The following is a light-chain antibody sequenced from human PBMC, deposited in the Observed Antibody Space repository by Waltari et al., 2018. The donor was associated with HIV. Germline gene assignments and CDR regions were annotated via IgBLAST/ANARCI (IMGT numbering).Light chain of an antibody. CDR2: GAS. CDR1: QSVSSSY. V-gene: IGKV3-20*01. J-gene: IGKJ2*01. Sequence: EIVLTQSPGTLSLSPGERATLSCRASQSVSSSYLAWYQQKPGQAPRLLIYGASCRATGIPDRFSCSGSGTDFTLTISRLEPEYFAVYYCQQYGSSPQYTFGQGTKLEIK. CDR3: QQYGSSPQYT.